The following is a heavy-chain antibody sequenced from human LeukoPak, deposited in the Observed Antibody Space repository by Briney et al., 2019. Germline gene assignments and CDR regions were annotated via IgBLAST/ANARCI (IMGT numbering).Heavy chain of an antibody. CDR1: RFTFSSYA. Sequence: GGSLRLSCAASRFTFSSYAMSWVRQAPGKGLEWVSGISGSGGSTYYADSVKGRFTISRDNSKNRLYLQMNSLRAEDTAVYCCAKRPRGNYLDPFDYWGQGTLVTVSS. J-gene: IGHJ4*02. CDR3: AKRPRGNYLDPFDY. CDR2: ISGSGGST. D-gene: IGHD3-10*01. V-gene: IGHV3-23*01.